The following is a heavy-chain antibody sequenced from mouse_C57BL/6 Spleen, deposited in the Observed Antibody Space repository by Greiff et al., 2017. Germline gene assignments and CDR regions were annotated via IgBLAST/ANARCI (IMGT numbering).Heavy chain of an antibody. J-gene: IGHJ1*03. CDR1: GYTFTDYE. D-gene: IGHD1-1*01. V-gene: IGHV1-15*01. CDR2: IDPETGGT. Sequence: SGAELVRPGASVTLSCKASGYTFTDYEMHWVKQTPVHGLEWIGAIDPETGGTAYNQKFKGKAILTADKSSSTAYMELRSLTSEDSAVYYCTRAITTVVATKYFDVWGTGTTVTVSS. CDR3: TRAITTVVATKYFDV.